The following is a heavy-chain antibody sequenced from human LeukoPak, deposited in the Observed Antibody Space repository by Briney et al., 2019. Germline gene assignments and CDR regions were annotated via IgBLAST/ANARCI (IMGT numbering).Heavy chain of an antibody. V-gene: IGHV4-34*01. CDR3: ARVPGIAAHFDY. CDR1: GGSLTGYY. CDR2: INRDGSS. Sequence: PSETLSLTCDVSGGSLTGYYWSWVRQPPGKGLEWIGEINRDGSSYNNPSLKSRVTISIDTSKNQLSLKLSSVTAADTAVYYCARVPGIAAHFDYWGQGTLVTVSS. D-gene: IGHD6-13*01. J-gene: IGHJ4*02.